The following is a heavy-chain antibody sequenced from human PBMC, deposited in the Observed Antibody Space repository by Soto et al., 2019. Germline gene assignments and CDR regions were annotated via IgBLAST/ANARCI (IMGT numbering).Heavy chain of an antibody. D-gene: IGHD3-10*01. CDR1: GFTFSRYD. Sequence: GGALRLSCAASGFTFSRYDMHWVRQATGKGLEWVSAIGTAGDTYYPGSVKGRFTISRENAKNSLYLQMNSLRAGDTAVYYCARGITMVRGAIIDYFDYWGQGT. CDR2: IGTAGDT. V-gene: IGHV3-13*01. J-gene: IGHJ4*02. CDR3: ARGITMVRGAIIDYFDY.